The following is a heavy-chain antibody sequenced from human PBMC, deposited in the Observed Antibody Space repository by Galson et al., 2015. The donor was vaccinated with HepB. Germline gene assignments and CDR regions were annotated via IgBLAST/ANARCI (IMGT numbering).Heavy chain of an antibody. CDR2: IYYSGST. Sequence: TLSLTCTVSGGSISSGGYYWSWIRQHPGKGLEWIGYIYYSGSTYYNPSLKSRVTISVDTSKNQFSLKLSSVTAADTAVYYCARVTPLPGFGAYYYYYMDVWGKGTTVTVSS. CDR1: GGSISSGGYY. CDR3: ARVTPLPGFGAYYYYYMDV. J-gene: IGHJ6*03. V-gene: IGHV4-31*03. D-gene: IGHD3-10*01.